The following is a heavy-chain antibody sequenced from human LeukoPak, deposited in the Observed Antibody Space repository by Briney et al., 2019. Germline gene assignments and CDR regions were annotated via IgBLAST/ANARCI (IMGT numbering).Heavy chain of an antibody. Sequence: PSETLSLTCAVYGGSFSGYYWSWIRQPPGKGLEWIGEINHSGSTNYNPSLKSRVTISVDTSKNQFSLKLSSVTAADTAVYYCARGAATLADCRGGSCYSRYHAFHIWGQGTMVTVSS. D-gene: IGHD2-15*01. CDR3: ARGAATLADCRGGSCYSRYHAFHI. V-gene: IGHV4-34*01. J-gene: IGHJ3*02. CDR2: INHSGST. CDR1: GGSFSGYY.